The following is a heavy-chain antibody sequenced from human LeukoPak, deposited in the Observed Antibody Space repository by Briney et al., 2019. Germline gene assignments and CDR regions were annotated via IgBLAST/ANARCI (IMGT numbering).Heavy chain of an antibody. D-gene: IGHD3-10*01. J-gene: IGHJ4*02. CDR3: AKGGTAGSFDY. CDR2: ISGSGGST. V-gene: IGHV3-23*01. Sequence: GGSLRLSCAASGFTFTDYAMTWVRQAPGKGLEWVSVISGSGGSTYYADSVKGRFTISRDNSKNTLYLQMNSLRAEDTAVYYCAKGGTAGSFDYWGQGTLVTVSS. CDR1: GFTFTDYA.